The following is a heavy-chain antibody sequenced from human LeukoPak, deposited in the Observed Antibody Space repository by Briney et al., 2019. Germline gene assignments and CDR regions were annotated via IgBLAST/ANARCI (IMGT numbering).Heavy chain of an antibody. Sequence: PSQTLSLTCTVSGVSISSGGYYWSWIRQHSGKGLEWIGYIYYSGSTYYNPSLKSRVTISVDTSKNQFSLKLSSVTAADTAVYHCAMGHSGYNWNFPLGNWFDPWGQGTLVTVSS. CDR1: GVSISSGGYY. J-gene: IGHJ5*02. D-gene: IGHD1-7*01. CDR3: AMGHSGYNWNFPLGNWFDP. CDR2: IYYSGST. V-gene: IGHV4-31*03.